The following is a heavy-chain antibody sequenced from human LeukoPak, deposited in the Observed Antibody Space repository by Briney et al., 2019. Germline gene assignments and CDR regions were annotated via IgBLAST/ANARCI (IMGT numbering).Heavy chain of an antibody. CDR2: INHSGST. J-gene: IGHJ6*02. D-gene: IGHD6-6*01. Sequence: SETLSLTCAVYGGSFSGYYWSWIRQPPGKGLEWIGEINHSGSTNYNPSLKSRVTISVDTSKNQFSLKLSSVTAADTAVYYCARLGSVGQLVRTYYYYYGMDVWGQGTMVTVSS. V-gene: IGHV4-34*01. CDR1: GGSFSGYY. CDR3: ARLGSVGQLVRTYYYYYGMDV.